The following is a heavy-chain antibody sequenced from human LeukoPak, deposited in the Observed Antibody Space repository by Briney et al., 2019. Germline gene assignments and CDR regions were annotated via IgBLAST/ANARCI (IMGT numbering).Heavy chain of an antibody. CDR2: IYPIGST. V-gene: IGHV4-4*07. Sequence: SETLSLTCTVSGGSISTDYWSWIRQPAGKGLEWIGRIYPIGSTNYNPSLTSRVTMSADTSKNQFSLKLSSVTAADTAVYYCARAPYGSGANWFDPWGQGTLVTVSS. CDR1: GGSISTDY. J-gene: IGHJ5*02. D-gene: IGHD3-10*01. CDR3: ARAPYGSGANWFDP.